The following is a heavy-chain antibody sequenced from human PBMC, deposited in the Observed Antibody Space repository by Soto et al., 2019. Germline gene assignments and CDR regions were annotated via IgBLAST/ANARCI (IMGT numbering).Heavy chain of an antibody. Sequence: VQLQQWGAGLLKPSETLSLTCAVYGGSFSGYYWSWIRQPPGKGLEWIGEINHSGSTNYNPSLKSRVTISVDTSKNQFSLKLSSVTAADTAVYYCARGGMLAHYYMDVWGKGTTVTVSS. D-gene: IGHD2-8*01. V-gene: IGHV4-34*01. CDR2: INHSGST. CDR1: GGSFSGYY. CDR3: ARGGMLAHYYMDV. J-gene: IGHJ6*03.